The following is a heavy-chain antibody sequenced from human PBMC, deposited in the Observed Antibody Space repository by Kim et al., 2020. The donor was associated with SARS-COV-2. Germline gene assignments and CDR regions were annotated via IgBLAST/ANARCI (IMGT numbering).Heavy chain of an antibody. V-gene: IGHV3-21*01. D-gene: IGHD2-15*01. CDR3: ARVSGVISSCPDY. CDR1: GFTFSSYS. Sequence: GGSLRLSCAASGFTFSSYSMNWVRQAPGKGLEWVSSISSSSSSYIYYADSVKGRFTISRDNAKNSLYLQMNSLRAEDTAVYYCARVSGVISSCPDYWGQGTLVTVSS. J-gene: IGHJ4*02. CDR2: ISSSSSSYI.